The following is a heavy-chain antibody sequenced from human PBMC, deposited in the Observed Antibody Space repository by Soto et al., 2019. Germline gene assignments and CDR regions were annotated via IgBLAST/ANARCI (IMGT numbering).Heavy chain of an antibody. J-gene: IGHJ4*02. V-gene: IGHV4-59*08. D-gene: IGHD5-12*01. CDR1: GGSLTSYY. Sequence: SETLSLTCTVSGGSLTSYYWSWIRQPPGKGLEWIGFVYYTGIARYNPSLKSRVTISVDTSKNQFSLKLTSVTAADTAIYYCARRIVSTEMFDYWGQGTLVTSPQ. CDR2: VYYTGIA. CDR3: ARRIVSTEMFDY.